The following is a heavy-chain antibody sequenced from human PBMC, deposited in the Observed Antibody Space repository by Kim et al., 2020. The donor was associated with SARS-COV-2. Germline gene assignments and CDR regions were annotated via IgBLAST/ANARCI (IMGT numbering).Heavy chain of an antibody. Sequence: SVKVSCKASGGTFSSYAISWVRQAPGQGLEWMGGIIPIFGTANYAQKFQGRVTITADESTRTAYMELSSLRSEDTAVYYCARDKVPGKYYGMDVWGQGTTVTVSS. J-gene: IGHJ6*02. CDR3: ARDKVPGKYYGMDV. CDR2: IIPIFGTA. V-gene: IGHV1-69*13. CDR1: GGTFSSYA. D-gene: IGHD2-2*01.